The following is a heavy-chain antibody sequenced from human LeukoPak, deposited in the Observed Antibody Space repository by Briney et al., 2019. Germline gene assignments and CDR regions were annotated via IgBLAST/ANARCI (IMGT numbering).Heavy chain of an antibody. V-gene: IGHV4-59*01. CDR3: ASERLYAFDI. CDR1: GGSISSNY. J-gene: IGHJ3*02. CDR2: IYNSGGT. Sequence: KPSETLSLTCTVSGGSISSNYWSWIRQPPGKGLEWIAYIYNSGGTNYNPSLKSRVTISVDTSKNQFSLKLSSLTAADTAMYYCASERLYAFDIWGQGTMVTVSS.